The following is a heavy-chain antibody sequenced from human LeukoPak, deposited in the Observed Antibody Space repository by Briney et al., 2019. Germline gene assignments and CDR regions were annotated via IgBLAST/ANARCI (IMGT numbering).Heavy chain of an antibody. V-gene: IGHV3-23*01. J-gene: IGHJ4*02. Sequence: GGSLRLSCAASGFTFSSYAMSWVRQAPGKGPEWVTGISGSGGTTNYADSVKGRFTVSRDNSKNTLYLQMNDLTAEDTAVYYCANRGNTVTTLDYWGQGTLVTVSS. CDR3: ANRGNTVTTLDY. CDR2: ISGSGGTT. D-gene: IGHD4-17*01. CDR1: GFTFSSYA.